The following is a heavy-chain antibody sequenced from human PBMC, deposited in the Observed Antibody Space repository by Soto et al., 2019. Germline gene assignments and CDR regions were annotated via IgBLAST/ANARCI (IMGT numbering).Heavy chain of an antibody. CDR3: ATDGGRHSGGTDY. V-gene: IGHV1-69*01. Sequence: QVQLVQSGAEVKKPGSSVKVSCKASGGTFSSYSINWVRRAPGQGLEWMGEIFPIFGTANYAQKFQGRVTITADESTSTASVALSSLRSEDTAVYCCATDGGRHSGGTDYWGQVTLVTVSS. D-gene: IGHD1-26*01. J-gene: IGHJ4*02. CDR1: GGTFSSYS. CDR2: IFPIFGTA.